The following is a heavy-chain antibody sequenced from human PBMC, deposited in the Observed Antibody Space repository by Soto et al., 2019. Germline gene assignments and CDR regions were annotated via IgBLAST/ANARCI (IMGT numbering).Heavy chain of an antibody. D-gene: IGHD1-26*01. Sequence: SETLSLTCAVSGGSISSGGYSWNWIRQPPGKGLEWIGYIYHSESTYYNPSLRSRVTISVDRSKNQFSLKLSSVTAADTAVYYCAGGREAYYYYYGMDVWGQGTTVTVSS. J-gene: IGHJ6*02. CDR3: AGGREAYYYYYGMDV. CDR1: GGSISSGGYS. CDR2: IYHSEST. V-gene: IGHV4-30-2*01.